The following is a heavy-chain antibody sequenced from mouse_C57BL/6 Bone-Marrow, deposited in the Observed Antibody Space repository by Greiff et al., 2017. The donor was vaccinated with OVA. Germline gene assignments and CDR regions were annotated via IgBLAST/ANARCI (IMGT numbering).Heavy chain of an antibody. D-gene: IGHD1-1*01. CDR1: GYTFTSYG. V-gene: IGHV1-81*01. CDR2: IYPRSGNT. Sequence: QVQLKESGAELARPGASVKLSCKASGYTFTSYGISWVKQRTGQGLEWIGEIYPRSGNTYYNEKFKGKATLTADKSSSTAYMELRSLTSEDSAVYFGARWYYGSSYGYFDVWGTGTTVTVSS. J-gene: IGHJ1*03. CDR3: ARWYYGSSYGYFDV.